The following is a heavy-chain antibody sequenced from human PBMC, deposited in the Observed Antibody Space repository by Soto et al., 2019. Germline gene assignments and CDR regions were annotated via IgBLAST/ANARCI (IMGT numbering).Heavy chain of an antibody. CDR1: GYTFTAYY. D-gene: IGHD6-6*01. CDR3: AREIIHPERARRYLDY. J-gene: IGHJ4*02. V-gene: IGHV1-2*02. Sequence: ASVKVSCKASGYTFTAYYMHWLRQAPGQRLEWMAWINANSGITNFAQKFQGRVTMTRDTSINTAYMELRGLTSDDTAIYYCAREIIHPERARRYLDYWGQGTLVTVSS. CDR2: INANSGIT.